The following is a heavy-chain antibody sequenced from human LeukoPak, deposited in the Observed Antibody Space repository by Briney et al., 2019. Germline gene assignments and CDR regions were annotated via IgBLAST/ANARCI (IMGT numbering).Heavy chain of an antibody. CDR2: IYSGGST. CDR3: ARRDYYESSGYYVV. CDR1: GFTVSRNY. D-gene: IGHD3-22*01. Sequence: GGSLRLSCAASGFTVSRNYMSWVRQAPGKGLEWVPVIYSGGSTYYADSVKGRFIISRDNSKNTLYLQMNSLRAEDTAVYYCARRDYYESSGYYVVWGQGTLVTVSS. V-gene: IGHV3-66*01. J-gene: IGHJ4*02.